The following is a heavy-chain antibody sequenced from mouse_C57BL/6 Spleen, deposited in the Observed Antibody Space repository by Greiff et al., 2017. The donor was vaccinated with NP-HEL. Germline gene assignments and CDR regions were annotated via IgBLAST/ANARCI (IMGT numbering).Heavy chain of an antibody. Sequence: VHVKQSVAELVRPGASVKLSCTASGFNIKNTYMHWVKQRPEQGLEWIGRIDPANGNTKYAPKFQGKATITADTSSNTAYLQLSSLTSEDTAIYYCARAGPYSIWYFDVWGTGTTVTVSS. V-gene: IGHV14-3*01. D-gene: IGHD2-5*01. CDR2: IDPANGNT. J-gene: IGHJ1*03. CDR1: GFNIKNTY. CDR3: ARAGPYSIWYFDV.